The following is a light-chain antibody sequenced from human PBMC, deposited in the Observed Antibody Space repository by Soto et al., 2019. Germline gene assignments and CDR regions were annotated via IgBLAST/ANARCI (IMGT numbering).Light chain of an antibody. J-gene: IGKJ3*01. Sequence: ENVLTQSPGTLSLSPGERATLSCRASQTVSSNSLAWYQQKPGQAPRFLIYGASHRAIGIPDRFSGSGSGTDFTLTISRLEPEDFAVYYCLQYPNSPFTFGPGTKVDIK. V-gene: IGKV3-20*01. CDR2: GAS. CDR3: LQYPNSPFT. CDR1: QTVSSNS.